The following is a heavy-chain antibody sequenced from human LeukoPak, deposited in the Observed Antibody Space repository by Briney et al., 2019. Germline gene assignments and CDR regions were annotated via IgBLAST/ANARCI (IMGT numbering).Heavy chain of an antibody. CDR3: ARDSSGPINY. CDR2: ITTNTGNP. Sequence: ASVKVSCKASGYTFSSYAMNWVRQAPGQGPEWMGWITTNTGNPTYAQGFTGRFVFSLDTSVSTAYLQISSLKAEDTAVYYCARDSSGPINYWGQGTLVTVSS. V-gene: IGHV7-4-1*02. CDR1: GYTFSSYA. D-gene: IGHD3-22*01. J-gene: IGHJ4*02.